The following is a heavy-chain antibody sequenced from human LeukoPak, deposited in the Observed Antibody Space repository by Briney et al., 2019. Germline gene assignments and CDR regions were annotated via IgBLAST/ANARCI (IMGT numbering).Heavy chain of an antibody. CDR2: ISSSGSTI. V-gene: IGHV3-48*03. Sequence: GGSLRLSCAASGFTFSSYEMNWVRQAPGKGLEWVSYISSSGSTIYYADSVKGRFTISRDNAKNSLYLQMNSLRAEDTAVYYCARDKRTMAPPGIAVAGTDYWGQGTLVTVSS. CDR1: GFTFSSYE. D-gene: IGHD6-19*01. J-gene: IGHJ4*02. CDR3: ARDKRTMAPPGIAVAGTDY.